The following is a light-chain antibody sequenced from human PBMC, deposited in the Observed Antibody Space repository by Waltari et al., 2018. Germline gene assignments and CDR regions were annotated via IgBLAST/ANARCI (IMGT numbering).Light chain of an antibody. CDR2: GAS. V-gene: IGKV3-20*01. CDR1: QSVPHNY. CDR3: QQYGSFT. Sequence: IVLTQSPGTLSLSPGERATLSCRASQSVPHNYLAWYQHKPGQAPRLLIYGASRRATGTPDRISGSGSGTDFTLTISRLESEDSAVYCCQQYGSFTFGGGTKVEIK. J-gene: IGKJ4*01.